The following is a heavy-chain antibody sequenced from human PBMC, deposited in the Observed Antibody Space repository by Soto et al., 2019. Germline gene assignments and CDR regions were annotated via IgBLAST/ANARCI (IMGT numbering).Heavy chain of an antibody. CDR3: ARDLAAVPRAFDY. Sequence: SETLSLTCTVSAGSISSYFYIWVRQPPGKGLEWIGSVYYTGTTDYNPSLKSRVTTSVDTSKTQFSLNLRSVTAADTAVYYCARDLAAVPRAFDYWGRGTLVTVSS. CDR1: AGSISSYF. D-gene: IGHD6-13*01. V-gene: IGHV4-59*01. CDR2: VYYTGTT. J-gene: IGHJ4*02.